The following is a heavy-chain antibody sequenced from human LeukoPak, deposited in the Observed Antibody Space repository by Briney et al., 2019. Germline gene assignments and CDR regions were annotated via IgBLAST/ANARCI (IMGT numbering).Heavy chain of an antibody. Sequence: PGGSLRLSCAASGFIFSSYWMNWVRQAPGKGLEWVANIKEDGSEKYYVDSVKGRFTISRDNAKNSLYLQMNSLRAEDTAVYYCASPPRGGYSLDYWGQGTLVTVSS. CDR3: ASPPRGGYSLDY. D-gene: IGHD5-18*01. CDR1: GFIFSSYW. J-gene: IGHJ4*02. V-gene: IGHV3-7*01. CDR2: IKEDGSEK.